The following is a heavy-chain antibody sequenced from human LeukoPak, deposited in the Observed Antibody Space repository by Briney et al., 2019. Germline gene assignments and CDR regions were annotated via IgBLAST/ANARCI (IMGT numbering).Heavy chain of an antibody. V-gene: IGHV3-23*01. Sequence: GGSLSLSCAASGFTFSSSAMSWVRQAPGKGLEWVSAISGSGGGTYYADSVKGRFTISRDNSKNTLYLQMNSLRAEDTAVYYCARDHGYGSSDYWGQGTLVTVSS. CDR3: ARDHGYGSSDY. D-gene: IGHD3-10*01. CDR2: ISGSGGGT. CDR1: GFTFSSSA. J-gene: IGHJ4*02.